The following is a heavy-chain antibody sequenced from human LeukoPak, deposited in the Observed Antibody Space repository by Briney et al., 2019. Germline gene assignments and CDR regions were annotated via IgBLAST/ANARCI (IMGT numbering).Heavy chain of an antibody. CDR2: INHSGST. CDR1: GGSLSGYY. J-gene: IGHJ4*02. CDR3: ARGIGLVPQNYYFDY. D-gene: IGHD3/OR15-3a*01. Sequence: PSETLSLTCAVYGGSLSGYYWSWIRQPPGKGLEWIGEINHSGSTNYNPSLKSRVTISVDTSKNQFSLKLSSVTAADTAVYYCARGIGLVPQNYYFDYWGQGTLVTVSS. V-gene: IGHV4-34*01.